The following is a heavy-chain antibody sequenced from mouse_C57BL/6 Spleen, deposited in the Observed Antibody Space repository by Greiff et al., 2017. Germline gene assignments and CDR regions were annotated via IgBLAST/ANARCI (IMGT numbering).Heavy chain of an antibody. D-gene: IGHD2-4*01. Sequence: QVQLKESGAELVRPGTSVKVSCKASGYAFTNYLIEWVKQRPGQGLEWIGVINPGSGGTNYNEKFKGKATLTADKSSSTAYMKLSSLTSEDYAVYFCASYDYDPWFAYWGQGTLVTVSA. CDR2: INPGSGGT. J-gene: IGHJ3*01. CDR3: ASYDYDPWFAY. V-gene: IGHV1-54*01. CDR1: GYAFTNYL.